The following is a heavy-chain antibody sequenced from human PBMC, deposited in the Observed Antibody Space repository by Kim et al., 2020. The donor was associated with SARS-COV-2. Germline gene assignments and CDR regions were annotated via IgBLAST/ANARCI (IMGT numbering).Heavy chain of an antibody. CDR1: GGSFSGYY. Sequence: SETLSLTCAVYGGSFSGYYWSWIRQPPGKGLEWIGEINHSGSTNYNPTLKSRVTISVDTSKNQFSLKLSSVTAADTAVYYCARDHYVWGSYRYKRWGDYFDYWGQGTLVTVSS. CDR3: ARDHYVWGSYRYKRWGDYFDY. D-gene: IGHD3-16*02. J-gene: IGHJ4*02. CDR2: INHSGST. V-gene: IGHV4-34*01.